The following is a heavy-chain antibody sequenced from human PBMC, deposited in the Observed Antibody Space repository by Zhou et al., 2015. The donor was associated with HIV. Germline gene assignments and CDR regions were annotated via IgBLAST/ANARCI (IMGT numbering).Heavy chain of an antibody. Sequence: VQLVQSGAEVKKPGSSVKVSCQASGGTFSSYAFSWVRQAPGQGLEWMGGIVPVYDTRNYAQKFQGRVTITADESTRTVYMELSGLRFEDTAVYYCAREGRITMTGVDYWGQGTLVTVSS. CDR2: IVPVYDTR. J-gene: IGHJ4*02. V-gene: IGHV1-69*01. D-gene: IGHD3-22*01. CDR3: AREGRITMTGVDY. CDR1: GGTFSSYA.